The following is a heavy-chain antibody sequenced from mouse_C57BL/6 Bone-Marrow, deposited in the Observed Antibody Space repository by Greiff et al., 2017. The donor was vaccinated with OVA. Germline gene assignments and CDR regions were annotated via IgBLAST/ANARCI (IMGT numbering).Heavy chain of an antibody. CDR1: GFSLTSYG. CDR3: ARKKTSYYSNFFAMDY. D-gene: IGHD2-5*01. Sequence: VKLMESGPGLVQPSQSLSITCTVSGFSLTSYGVHWVRQSPGKGLEWLGVIWSGGSTDYNAAFISRLSISKDNSKSQVFFKMNSLQADDTAIYYCARKKTSYYSNFFAMDYWGQGTSVTVSS. J-gene: IGHJ4*01. CDR2: IWSGGST. V-gene: IGHV2-2*01.